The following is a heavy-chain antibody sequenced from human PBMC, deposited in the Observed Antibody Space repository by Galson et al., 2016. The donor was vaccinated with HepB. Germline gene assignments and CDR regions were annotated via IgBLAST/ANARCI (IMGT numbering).Heavy chain of an antibody. J-gene: IGHJ6*03. CDR2: IYSSGNT. V-gene: IGHV3-53*01. Sequence: SLRLSCAGSGVMVSCTYVSWVRQAPVKGLERVSVIYSSGNTYYADSDKGRFTISRDNSNNTLGLQMNSLRAENTAVYYCEGKSGKTGLDFSYYYMDVWGKGTTITVSS. CDR3: EGKSGKTGLDFSYYYMDV. CDR1: GVMVSCTY. D-gene: IGHD1/OR15-1a*01.